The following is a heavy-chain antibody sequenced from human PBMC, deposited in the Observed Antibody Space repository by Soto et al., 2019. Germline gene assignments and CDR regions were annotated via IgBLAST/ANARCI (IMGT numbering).Heavy chain of an antibody. D-gene: IGHD3-22*01. CDR1: DGSISSYY. J-gene: IGHJ5*01. CDR3: ARLGGFYQSLDS. Sequence: SEPLSLTCSVSDGSISSYYWSCIRQPPGKGLEWIGYIYYTGTTTYNPSIKSRVTISVDSSKNQFSLNLTSVSAADTAVYYCARLGGFYQSLDSWGQGTLVTVSS. CDR2: IYYTGTT. V-gene: IGHV4-59*08.